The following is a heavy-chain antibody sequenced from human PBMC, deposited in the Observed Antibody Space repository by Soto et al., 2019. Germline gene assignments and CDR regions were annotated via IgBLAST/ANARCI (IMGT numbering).Heavy chain of an antibody. CDR1: GFSLSNSGVG. Sequence: QITLKESGPTLVEPTQTLTLTCSFSGFSLSNSGVGVGWFRQAPGKALECLGIIYWDNDSRYNPSLKDRLSITNDTSKSQVGVTMTYMEPVDTGTYYCAHRVSYSVSWDLGWFDSWGQGSPVTVS. V-gene: IGHV2-5*02. CDR2: IYWDNDS. CDR3: AHRVSYSVSWDLGWFDS. D-gene: IGHD3-10*01. J-gene: IGHJ5*01.